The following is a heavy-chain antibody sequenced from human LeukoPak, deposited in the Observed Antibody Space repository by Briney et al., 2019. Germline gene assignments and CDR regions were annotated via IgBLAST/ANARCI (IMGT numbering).Heavy chain of an antibody. Sequence: GRSLRLSCAASGFTFDDYAMPWVRQAPGKGLEWVSGISWNSGSIGYADSVKGRFTISRDNAKNSLYLQMNSLGAEDTALYYCAKIGGSGSYLGLDYYYYGMDVWGQGTTVTVSS. D-gene: IGHD3-10*01. CDR2: ISWNSGSI. CDR3: AKIGGSGSYLGLDYYYYGMDV. J-gene: IGHJ6*02. V-gene: IGHV3-9*01. CDR1: GFTFDDYA.